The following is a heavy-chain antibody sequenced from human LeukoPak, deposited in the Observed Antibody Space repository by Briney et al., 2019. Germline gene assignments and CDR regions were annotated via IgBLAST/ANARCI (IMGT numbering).Heavy chain of an antibody. CDR3: ARYYDYGSGSYTFDY. V-gene: IGHV3-20*04. CDR1: GFTFDDYG. D-gene: IGHD3-10*01. J-gene: IGHJ4*02. CDR2: INWIGGST. Sequence: GGSLRFSCAASGFTFDDYGMSWVRQAPGKVLEWVSGINWIGGSTGYADSVKGRFTISRDDAKNSLYLQMNSLRAEDTALYYCARYYDYGSGSYTFDYWGQGTLVTVSS.